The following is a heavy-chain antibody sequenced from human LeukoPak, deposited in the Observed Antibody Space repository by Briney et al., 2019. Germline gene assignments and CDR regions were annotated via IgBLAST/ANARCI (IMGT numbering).Heavy chain of an antibody. D-gene: IGHD6-13*01. Sequence: GGSLRVSCVASGFTLSSFSMNWVRQAPGKGLEWVSYISSSSSTIYYADSVKGRFTISRDNAKNSLYLQMNNLRAEDTAVYYCAGQQQLLLIDPWGQGTLVTVSS. CDR2: ISSSSSTI. CDR1: GFTLSSFS. V-gene: IGHV3-48*01. CDR3: AGQQQLLLIDP. J-gene: IGHJ5*02.